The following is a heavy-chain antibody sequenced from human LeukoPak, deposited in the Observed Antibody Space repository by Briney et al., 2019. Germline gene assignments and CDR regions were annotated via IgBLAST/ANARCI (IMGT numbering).Heavy chain of an antibody. CDR1: GGTFSSYA. J-gene: IGHJ4*02. D-gene: IGHD6-19*01. CDR2: IIPIFGTA. CDR3: ARYVGIAVAGYYFDY. Sequence: SVKVSCKASGGTFSSYAISWVRQAPGQGLEWMGRIIPIFGTANYAQKFQGRVTITTDESTSTAYMELSSLRSEDTAVYYCARYVGIAVAGYYFDYWGQGTLVTVSS. V-gene: IGHV1-69*05.